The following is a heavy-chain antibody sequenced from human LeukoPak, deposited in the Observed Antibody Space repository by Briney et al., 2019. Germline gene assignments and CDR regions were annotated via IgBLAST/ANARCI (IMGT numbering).Heavy chain of an antibody. Sequence: SETLSLTCAVSGDSISSDGYSWSWIRQPPGKGLEWIGYIYHSGSTYYNPSLKSRVTISVDRSKNQFSLKLSSVTAADTAVYYCARETRYCSGGNCYPVDYWGQGTLVTVSS. J-gene: IGHJ4*02. CDR2: IYHSGST. V-gene: IGHV4-30-2*01. CDR3: ARETRYCSGGNCYPVDY. D-gene: IGHD2-15*01. CDR1: GDSISSDGYS.